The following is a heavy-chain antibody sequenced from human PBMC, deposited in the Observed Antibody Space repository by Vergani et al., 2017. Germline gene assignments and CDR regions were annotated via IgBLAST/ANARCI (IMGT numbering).Heavy chain of an antibody. Sequence: QVQLQESGPGLVKPSQTLSLTCAVSGDSIFSGNYYWNWIRQPAENELEWIGRIYTTGSTDYNPSLKSRVTMSLDSSRSHFSLRLSSVTAADTAIYFCARGSTHWKQGGFDIWGQGIKVTVSS. J-gene: IGHJ3*02. CDR1: GDSIFSGNYY. CDR3: ARGSTHWKQGGFDI. V-gene: IGHV4-61*02. D-gene: IGHD1-1*01. CDR2: IYTTGST.